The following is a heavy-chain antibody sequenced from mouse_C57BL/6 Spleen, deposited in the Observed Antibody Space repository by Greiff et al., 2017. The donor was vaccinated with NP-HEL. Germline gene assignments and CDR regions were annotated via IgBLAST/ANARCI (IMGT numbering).Heavy chain of an antibody. J-gene: IGHJ4*01. Sequence: EVKLVESEGGLVQPGSSMKLSCTASGFTFSDYYMAWVRQVPEKGLEWVANINYDGSSTYYLDSLKSRFIISRDNAKNSLYLQMSSLKSEDTATYYCARDNYSNYGAMDYWGQGTSVTVSS. CDR3: ARDNYSNYGAMDY. CDR2: INYDGSST. V-gene: IGHV5-16*01. D-gene: IGHD2-5*01. CDR1: GFTFSDYY.